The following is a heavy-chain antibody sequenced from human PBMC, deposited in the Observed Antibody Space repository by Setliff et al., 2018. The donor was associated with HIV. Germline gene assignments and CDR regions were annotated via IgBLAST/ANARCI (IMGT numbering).Heavy chain of an antibody. CDR3: AREGIAAAGSYSYGFGQIDY. V-gene: IGHV4-39*01. J-gene: IGHJ4*02. CDR2: IYYSGST. CDR1: GGSISSSSYY. Sequence: SETLSLTCTVSGGSISSSSYYWGWIRQPPGKGLEWIGSIYYSGSTYYNPSLKSRVTISVDASKNQFSLKLSSVTAADTAVYYCAREGIAAAGSYSYGFGQIDYWGQGTLVTVSS. D-gene: IGHD6-13*01.